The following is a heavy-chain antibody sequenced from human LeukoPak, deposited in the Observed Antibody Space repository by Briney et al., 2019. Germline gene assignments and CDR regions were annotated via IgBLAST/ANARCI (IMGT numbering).Heavy chain of an antibody. J-gene: IGHJ5*02. D-gene: IGHD6-19*01. V-gene: IGHV3-74*01. Sequence: GGSLRLSCAASGFTFSSYWVHWVRQAPGQGLVWVSRINTDGSTTTYADSVKGRFTISRDNAKNTLYLQMNSLRAEDTALYYCARGFLAVTGSNIWFAPWGQGTLVTVSS. CDR3: ARGFLAVTGSNIWFAP. CDR2: INTDGSTT. CDR1: GFTFSSYW.